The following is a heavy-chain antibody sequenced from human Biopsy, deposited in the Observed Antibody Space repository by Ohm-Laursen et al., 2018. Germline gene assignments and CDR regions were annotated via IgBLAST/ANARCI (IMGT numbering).Heavy chain of an antibody. J-gene: IGHJ2*01. CDR1: GFTFTSYA. V-gene: IGHV3-30*03. CDR3: ARDGKRWDYSTYFSWHFDL. Sequence: SSLRLSCSASGFTFTSYAMHWVRQAPGKRLEWVAVISYDGSGEYYADSLQGRFIISRDNPKNTVDLQMNSLRAEDTAVYFCARDGKRWDYSTYFSWHFDLWGRGTLVTVSS. D-gene: IGHD4-11*01. CDR2: ISYDGSGE.